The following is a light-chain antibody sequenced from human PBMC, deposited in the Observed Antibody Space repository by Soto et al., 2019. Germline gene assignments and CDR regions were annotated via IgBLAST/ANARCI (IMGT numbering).Light chain of an antibody. V-gene: IGKV1-39*01. J-gene: IGKJ1*01. CDR2: AAS. CDR1: QSISSY. Sequence: DIQMTQSPSSLSASVGDRVTITCRASQSISSYLNWYQQKPGKAPNLLIYAASSLQSGVPSRFSCSGSVTDFTLTISSLQTKDFATYYCQQSYTSPRTFGPGTKVEIK. CDR3: QQSYTSPRT.